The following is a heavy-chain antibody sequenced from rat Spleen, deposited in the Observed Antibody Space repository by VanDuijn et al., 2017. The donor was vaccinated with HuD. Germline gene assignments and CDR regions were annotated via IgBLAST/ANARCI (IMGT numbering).Heavy chain of an antibody. CDR1: GFSLNNNG. CDR3: TREAFSDTFFDY. CDR2: ISSGGKT. Sequence: QVQLKESGPGLIQPSQTLSLTCTVSGFSLNNNGVSWVRQPPGKGLEWIASISSGGKTFYNSGLKARLSISRDTSKSQVFLKMNSLQTEHTAIYFCTREAFSDTFFDYWGQGVMVTVSS. D-gene: IGHD1-1*01. V-gene: IGHV2S12*01. J-gene: IGHJ2*01.